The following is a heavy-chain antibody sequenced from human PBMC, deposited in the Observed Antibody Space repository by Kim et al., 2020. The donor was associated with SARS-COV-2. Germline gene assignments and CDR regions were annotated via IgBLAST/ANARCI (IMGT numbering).Heavy chain of an antibody. CDR2: IYYSGST. CDR3: ARHYIVADHLDY. Sequence: SETLSLTCTVSGGSISSSSYYWGWIRQPPGKGLEWIGSIYYSGSTYYNPSLKSRVTISVDTSKNQFSLKLSSVTAADTAVYYCARHYIVADHLDYWGQGTLVTVSS. V-gene: IGHV4-39*01. D-gene: IGHD2-21*01. CDR1: GGSISSSSYY. J-gene: IGHJ4*02.